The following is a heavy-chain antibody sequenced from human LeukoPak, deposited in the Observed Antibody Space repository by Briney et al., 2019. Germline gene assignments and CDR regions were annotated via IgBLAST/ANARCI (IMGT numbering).Heavy chain of an antibody. CDR2: ICPGDSDT. Sequence: PGESLKISCKGSGFSFTNYWIGWVRQPPGKRLEWMGIICPGDSDTRYSPSFQGQVTISADKSISTAYLQWSSLKASDTAMYYSARRFGARGESADFDYWGQGTLVTVSS. V-gene: IGHV5-51*01. J-gene: IGHJ4*02. CDR1: GFSFTNYW. CDR3: ARRFGARGESADFDY. D-gene: IGHD3-10*01.